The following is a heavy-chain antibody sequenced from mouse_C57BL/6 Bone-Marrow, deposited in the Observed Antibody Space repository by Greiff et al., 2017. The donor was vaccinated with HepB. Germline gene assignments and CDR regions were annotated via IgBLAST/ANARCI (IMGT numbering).Heavy chain of an antibody. V-gene: IGHV1-42*01. CDR1: GYSFTGYY. Sequence: VQLQQSGPELVKPGASVKISCKASGYSFTGYYMNWVKQSPEKSLEWIGEINPSTGGTTYNQKFKAKATLTVDKSSSTAYMQLKSLTSEDSAVYYCARSPYGVFAYWGQGTLVTVSA. CDR3: ARSPYGVFAY. J-gene: IGHJ3*01. CDR2: INPSTGGT. D-gene: IGHD1-1*02.